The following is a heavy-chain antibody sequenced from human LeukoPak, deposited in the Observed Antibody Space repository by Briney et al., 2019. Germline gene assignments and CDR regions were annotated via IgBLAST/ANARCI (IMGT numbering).Heavy chain of an antibody. D-gene: IGHD3-10*01. V-gene: IGHV1-69*13. Sequence: GASVKVSCTASGGTFSSYAISWVRQAPGQGLEWMGGIIPIFGTANYAQKFQGRVTITADESTSTAYMELSSLRSEDTAVYYCARVWMVRGVIRGYYMDVWGKGTTVTISS. CDR1: GGTFSSYA. CDR2: IIPIFGTA. CDR3: ARVWMVRGVIRGYYMDV. J-gene: IGHJ6*03.